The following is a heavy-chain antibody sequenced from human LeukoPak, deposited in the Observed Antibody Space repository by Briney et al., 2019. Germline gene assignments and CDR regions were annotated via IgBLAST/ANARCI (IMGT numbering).Heavy chain of an antibody. CDR2: IYYNGSA. CDR1: GASISVYH. D-gene: IGHD3-10*01. CDR3: ATGGVLQYNWFDP. J-gene: IGHJ5*02. Sequence: SETLSLTCTVSGASISVYHWSWTRQPPGKGPEWIGCIYYNGSANYNPSLKSRVTISGDTSKNQFSLKLSSVTAADTAVYYCATGGVLQYNWFDPWGQGTLVTVSS. V-gene: IGHV4-59*01.